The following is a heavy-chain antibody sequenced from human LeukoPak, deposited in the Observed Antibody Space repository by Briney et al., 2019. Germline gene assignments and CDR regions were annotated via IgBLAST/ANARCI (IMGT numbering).Heavy chain of an antibody. J-gene: IGHJ4*02. V-gene: IGHV3-66*01. CDR2: IYSGGRT. D-gene: IGHD3-22*01. Sequence: GGSLRLSCAASGFTVSTNYMSWVRQAPGKGLEWVSVIYSGGRTYYADSVKGRFTISRDNSKDTLYLQMNSLRAGDTAVYYCARESNSGYCLSYWGQGTLVTVSS. CDR3: ARESNSGYCLSY. CDR1: GFTVSTNY.